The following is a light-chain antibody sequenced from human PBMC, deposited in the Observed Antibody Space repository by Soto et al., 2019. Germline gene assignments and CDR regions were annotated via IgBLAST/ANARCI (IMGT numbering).Light chain of an antibody. Sequence: EIVLTQSPGTLSLSPGERATLSCRASQSVSSSYLVWYQQKPGQAPRLLIYGASSRATGIPDRFSGSGSGTDFTLTISRLEPEDFAVYYCQQYGGSPSYTFGQGTKLEIK. J-gene: IGKJ2*01. CDR1: QSVSSSY. V-gene: IGKV3-20*01. CDR2: GAS. CDR3: QQYGGSPSYT.